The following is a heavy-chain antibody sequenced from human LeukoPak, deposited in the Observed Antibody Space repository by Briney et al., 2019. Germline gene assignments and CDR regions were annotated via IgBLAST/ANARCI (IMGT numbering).Heavy chain of an antibody. CDR3: ARGRPHGNDY. CDR1: GFTFSSLW. CDR2: INSDGKIT. Sequence: SGGSLRLSCAASGFTFSSLWMHWVRQAPGKGLVWVSRINSDGKITIYADSVKGRFTISRDNAKNTLYLQMNSLRVEDTAVYYCARGRPHGNDYWGQGTLVTVSS. D-gene: IGHD4-23*01. J-gene: IGHJ4*02. V-gene: IGHV3-74*01.